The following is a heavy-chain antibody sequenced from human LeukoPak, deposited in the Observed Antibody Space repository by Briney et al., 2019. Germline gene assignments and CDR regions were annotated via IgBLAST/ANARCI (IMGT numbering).Heavy chain of an antibody. CDR3: AREPSNSSGWRSFFDY. CDR1: GYTFTSYG. V-gene: IGHV1-18*01. J-gene: IGHJ4*02. Sequence: ASVKVSGKASGYTFTSYGISGLGQSPGQGLEWLGWFSAYNGDTDSAQKFQGRSTITTATATSTAYLELRRLRSDDTAVYYCAREPSNSSGWRSFFDYWGQGTLVTVSS. CDR2: FSAYNGDT. D-gene: IGHD6-19*01.